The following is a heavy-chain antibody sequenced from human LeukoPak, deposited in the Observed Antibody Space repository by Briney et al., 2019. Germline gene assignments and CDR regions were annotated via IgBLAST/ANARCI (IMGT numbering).Heavy chain of an antibody. CDR1: GLTFRNYG. CDR3: AKVTGSGSYLADAFDI. J-gene: IGHJ3*02. V-gene: IGHV3-23*01. D-gene: IGHD3-10*01. Sequence: GGSLRLSCAAPGLTFRNYGMNWVRQPTGKGLEWVSAISGSGDSTYHADSVRGRFTVSRDNSKNTLYLQMKSLRAEDTAVYYCAKVTGSGSYLADAFDIWGHGTVVTVSS. CDR2: ISGSGDST.